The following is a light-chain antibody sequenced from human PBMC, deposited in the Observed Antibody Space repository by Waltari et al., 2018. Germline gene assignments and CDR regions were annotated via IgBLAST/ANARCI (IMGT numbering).Light chain of an antibody. V-gene: IGLV1-44*01. CDR1: SSNIGRNT. CDR2: RNN. CDR3: AAWDDSLNGVV. J-gene: IGLJ2*01. Sequence: QSVLTQPPSASGTPGQRVTISCSGSSSNIGRNTVNWYQQRPGTAPKLLIYRNNQRPSGVPDRFSGSKSGTSASLAISGLQSEDEADYYCAAWDDSLNGVVFGGGTKLTVL.